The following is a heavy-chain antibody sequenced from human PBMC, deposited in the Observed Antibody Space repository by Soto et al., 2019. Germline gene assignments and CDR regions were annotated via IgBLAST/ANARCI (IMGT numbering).Heavy chain of an antibody. V-gene: IGHV5-51*01. Sequence: PGESLKISCKGSGYTFTKYWIAWVRQMPGKGLEWMGIIYPGDSDTRYSPSFQGQVTISADKSISTAYLQWSSLKTSDTAIYYCARPRSIAATGSMYFLDYWGRGSQVTVSS. CDR2: IYPGDSDT. CDR1: GYTFTKYW. CDR3: ARPRSIAATGSMYFLDY. J-gene: IGHJ4*01. D-gene: IGHD6-13*01.